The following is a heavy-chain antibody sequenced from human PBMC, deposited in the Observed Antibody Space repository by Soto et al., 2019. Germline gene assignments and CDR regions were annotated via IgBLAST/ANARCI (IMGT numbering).Heavy chain of an antibody. Sequence: GGSLRLSCAASGFTVSTSYMTWVRQAPTKGLEWLSFIYRDGSTYYADSVKGRFTVSRDSSENTVYLQLNNSSAEDTAVYYCVWHPFQGFGSWGQGTLFTVSS. J-gene: IGHJ4*02. CDR2: IYRDGST. V-gene: IGHV3-66*04. CDR1: GFTVSTSY. CDR3: VWHPFQGFGS.